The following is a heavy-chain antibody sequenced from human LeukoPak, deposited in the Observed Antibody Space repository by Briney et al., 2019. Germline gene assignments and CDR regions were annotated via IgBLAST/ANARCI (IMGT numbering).Heavy chain of an antibody. J-gene: IGHJ6*03. Sequence: ASVKVSCKASGGTFNSYAISWVRQAPGQGLEWMGGIMPRCGTANYAQEFQGRVTFTTDESASTAYMEVSSLRSEDTAVYYCASGSLGDGYGVGDYYQYMDVWGKGTTVTVSS. D-gene: IGHD5-24*01. V-gene: IGHV1-69*05. CDR1: GGTFNSYA. CDR2: IMPRCGTA. CDR3: ASGSLGDGYGVGDYYQYMDV.